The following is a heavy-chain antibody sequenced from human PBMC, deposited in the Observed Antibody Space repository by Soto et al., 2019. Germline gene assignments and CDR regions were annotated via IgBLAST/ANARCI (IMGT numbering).Heavy chain of an antibody. CDR2: INHSGST. Sequence: SETLSLTCAVYNGSFSFYYWTWIRQPPGKGLEWIGEINHSGSTNYNPSLKSRVTISVDTSKNQFSLKLSSVTAADTAVYYCARDSTRRGACDIWGQGTMVT. CDR3: ARDSTRRGACDI. CDR1: NGSFSFYY. V-gene: IGHV4-34*01. J-gene: IGHJ3*02. D-gene: IGHD2-2*01.